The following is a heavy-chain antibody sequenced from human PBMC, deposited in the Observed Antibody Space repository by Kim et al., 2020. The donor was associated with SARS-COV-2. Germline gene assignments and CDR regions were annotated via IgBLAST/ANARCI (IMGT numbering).Heavy chain of an antibody. D-gene: IGHD2-8*01. Sequence: KFQDRVTMTRDTSETTAYMELSSLRSEDTAVYYCARPSFCADGICPYYDYWGQGTLVTVSS. V-gene: IGHV1-3*01. CDR3: ARPSFCADGICPYYDY. J-gene: IGHJ4*02.